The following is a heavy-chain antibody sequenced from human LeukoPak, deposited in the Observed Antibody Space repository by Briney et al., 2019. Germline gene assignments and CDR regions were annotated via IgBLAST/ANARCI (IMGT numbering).Heavy chain of an antibody. CDR2: INTDGSST. CDR1: GFTFSSYW. D-gene: IGHD6-19*01. J-gene: IGHJ4*02. V-gene: IGHV3-74*01. Sequence: GGSLRLSCAASGFTFSSYWVTWVRQAPGKGLMWVSRINTDGSSTNYADSVKGRLTISRDNAKNTLYLQMNSLRAEDTAVYYCARGRGWVDYWGQGTLVTVSS. CDR3: ARGRGWVDY.